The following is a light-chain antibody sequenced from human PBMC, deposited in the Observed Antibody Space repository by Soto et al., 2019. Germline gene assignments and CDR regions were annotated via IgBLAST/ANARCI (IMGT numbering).Light chain of an antibody. J-gene: IGKJ2*01. CDR2: DAS. Sequence: EIVMTQSPATLALSPGDRVSLSCRARQSVRTYLAWYQQKRGQAPRLLIYDASNRATGIPARFSGSGSGTDFTLTISILEPEDFSVYYCQHRSDWPYTCGQGTKLEIK. V-gene: IGKV3-11*01. CDR1: QSVRTY. CDR3: QHRSDWPYT.